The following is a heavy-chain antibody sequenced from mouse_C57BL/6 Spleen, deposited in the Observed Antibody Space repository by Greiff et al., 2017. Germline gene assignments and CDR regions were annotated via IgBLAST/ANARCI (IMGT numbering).Heavy chain of an antibody. CDR3: AREGSRGNYFDY. V-gene: IGHV5-17*01. J-gene: IGHJ2*01. Sequence: EVKLMESGGGLVKPGGSLKLSCAASGFTFSDYGMHWVRQAPEKGLEWVAYISSGSSTIYYADTVKGRFTISRDNAKNTLFLQMTSLRSEDTAMYYCAREGSRGNYFDYWGQGTTLTVSS. CDR2: ISSGSSTI. CDR1: GFTFSDYG. D-gene: IGHD1-1*01.